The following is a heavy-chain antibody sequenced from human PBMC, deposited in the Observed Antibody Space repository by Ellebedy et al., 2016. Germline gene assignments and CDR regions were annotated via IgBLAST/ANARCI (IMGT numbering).Heavy chain of an antibody. CDR1: GYTFTNYW. J-gene: IGHJ4*02. CDR3: ARGRYDTGGHFFEY. Sequence: GESLKISCKVSGYTFTNYWIGWVRQVPGKGLEWMGIIYPEDSDTKYSPSFEGQVTMSADTSLNTAFLQWSSLKASDTAIYYCARGRYDTGGHFFEYWGQGSLVTVSS. V-gene: IGHV5-51*01. D-gene: IGHD3-22*01. CDR2: IYPEDSDT.